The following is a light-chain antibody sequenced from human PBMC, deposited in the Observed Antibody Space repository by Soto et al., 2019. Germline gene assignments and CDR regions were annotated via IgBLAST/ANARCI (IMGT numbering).Light chain of an antibody. V-gene: IGLV1-40*01. Sequence: QSVLTQPPSVTGSPGQRVTISCTGSHSDIGAGYGVHWYQQFPHSAPKLLIYDTTNRPSGVPDRFSGSRSGTSASLAITGLQAEDEADYYCQSFDSSRIVLLFCGGTQLTVL. CDR1: HSDIGAGYG. CDR3: QSFDSSRIVLL. CDR2: DTT. J-gene: IGLJ2*01.